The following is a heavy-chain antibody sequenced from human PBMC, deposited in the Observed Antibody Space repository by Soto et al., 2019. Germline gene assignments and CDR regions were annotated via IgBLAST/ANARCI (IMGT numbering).Heavy chain of an antibody. D-gene: IGHD4-17*01. CDR2: IIPIFGTA. J-gene: IGHJ6*02. V-gene: IGHV1-69*01. Sequence: QVQLVQSGAEVKKPGSSVKVSCTASGVTFSSYAISWVRQAPGQELEWMGGIIPIFGTANYAQKFLGRVTITADESTSTAYVALSSLRSEDTAVYYGARDSGGTTVAFGMDVWGQGTTVTVSS. CDR3: ARDSGGTTVAFGMDV. CDR1: GVTFSSYA.